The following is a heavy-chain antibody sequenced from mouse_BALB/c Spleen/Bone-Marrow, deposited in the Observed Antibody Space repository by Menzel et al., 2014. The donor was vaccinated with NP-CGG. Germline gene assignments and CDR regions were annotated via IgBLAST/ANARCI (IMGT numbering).Heavy chain of an antibody. CDR2: SGPADGST. J-gene: IGHJ4*01. CDR3: ARRKLRLAMDY. CDR1: GFNIKDTY. D-gene: IGHD2-12*01. Sequence: VQLQQSGAELVKPGASVKLSCTASGFNIKDTYMHWVKQRPEQGLEWIGRSGPADGSTKYDPKFQGKATITADTSSNTAYLQLSSLTSEDTAVYFCARRKLRLAMDYWGQGTSVTVSS. V-gene: IGHV14-3*02.